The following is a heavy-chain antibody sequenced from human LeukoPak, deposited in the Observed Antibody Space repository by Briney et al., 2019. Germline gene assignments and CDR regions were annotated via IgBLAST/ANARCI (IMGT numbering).Heavy chain of an antibody. CDR3: AKGYSSTRHYYYYYMDV. V-gene: IGHV3-30-3*01. CDR2: ISYDGSNK. Sequence: GRSLRLSCAASGFTFSSYAMHWVRQAPGKGLEWVAVISYDGSNKYYADSVKGRFTISRDNSKNTLYLQMNSLRAEDTAVYYCAKGYSSTRHYYYYYMDVWGKGTTVTVSS. CDR1: GFTFSSYA. J-gene: IGHJ6*03. D-gene: IGHD2-2*01.